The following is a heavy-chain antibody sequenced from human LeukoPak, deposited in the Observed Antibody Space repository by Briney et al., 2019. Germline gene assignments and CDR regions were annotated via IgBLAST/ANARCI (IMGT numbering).Heavy chain of an antibody. CDR3: ARAPCDGVCYAGYYYYYMDV. CDR2: INPSGGST. V-gene: IGHV1-46*01. CDR1: GYTFTSYY. D-gene: IGHD2-8*01. Sequence: ASVKVSCKASGYTFTSYYMHWVRQAPGQGLGWMGIINPSGGSTSYAQKFQGRVTMTRDMSTSTVYMELSSLRSEDTAVYYCARAPCDGVCYAGYYYYYMDVWGKGTTVTVSS. J-gene: IGHJ6*03.